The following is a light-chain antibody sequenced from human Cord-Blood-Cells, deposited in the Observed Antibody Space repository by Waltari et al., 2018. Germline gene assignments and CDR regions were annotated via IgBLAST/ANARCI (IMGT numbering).Light chain of an antibody. V-gene: IGLV2-23*01. CDR3: CSYAGSSRV. CDR1: SSDVGSSNL. J-gene: IGLJ3*02. CDR2: EAS. Sequence: QSALTQPASVSGSPGQSITISCTRTSSDVGSSNLVSWYQQHPGKAPKLMIYEASKRPSGVSNRFAGSKSGNTASLTISGLQAEDEADYYCCSYAGSSRVFGGGTKLTVL.